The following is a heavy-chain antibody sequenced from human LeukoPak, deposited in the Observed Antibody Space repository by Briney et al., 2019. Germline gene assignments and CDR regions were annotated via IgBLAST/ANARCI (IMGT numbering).Heavy chain of an antibody. CDR3: ARSIYGDYVAY. V-gene: IGHV3-21*01. CDR1: GFAFSSYS. D-gene: IGHD4-17*01. CDR2: ISSSSSYI. J-gene: IGHJ4*02. Sequence: SGGSLRLSCAASGFAFSSYSMNWVRQAPGEGLEWVSPISSSSSYIYYADSVKGRFTISRDNAKNSLYLQMNSLRAEDTAVYYCARSIYGDYVAYWGQGTLVTVSS.